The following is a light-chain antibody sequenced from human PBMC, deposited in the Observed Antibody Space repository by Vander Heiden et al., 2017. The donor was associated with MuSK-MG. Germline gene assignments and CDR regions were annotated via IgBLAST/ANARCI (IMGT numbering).Light chain of an antibody. CDR3: QQRSHWPPIT. Sequence: EMVLTQSPVTLSLSPGERATLSCRASQSISSYLAWYQQKPGQAPRLLIYDASNRATGIPARFSGSGSGTDFTLTISSLEPEDFAVYYCQQRSHWPPITFDQGTRLQI. CDR1: QSISSY. CDR2: DAS. V-gene: IGKV3-11*01. J-gene: IGKJ5*01.